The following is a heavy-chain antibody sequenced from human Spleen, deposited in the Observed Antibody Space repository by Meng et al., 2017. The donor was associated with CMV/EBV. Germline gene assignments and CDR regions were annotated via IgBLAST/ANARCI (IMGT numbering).Heavy chain of an antibody. J-gene: IGHJ4*02. D-gene: IGHD3-3*01. CDR2: IRYDGRNK. CDR1: GFTFSSYG. Sequence: GGSLRLSCAASGFTFSSYGMHWVRRAPGKGLEWVAFIRYDGRNKSYGESVKGRFTISRDNAKKSLDLQMNSLRLEDTAVYYCARGLFLEWFLDYWGQGTVVTVSS. CDR3: ARGLFLEWFLDY. V-gene: IGHV3-30*02.